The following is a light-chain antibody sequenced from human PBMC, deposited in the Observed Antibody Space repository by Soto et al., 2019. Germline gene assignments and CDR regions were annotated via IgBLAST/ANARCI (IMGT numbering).Light chain of an antibody. Sequence: EIVLTQSPATLSLSPGERATLSCRASQSVNIYLAWYQQKPGQAPRLLIYDASNRATGIPARFSGSGSGTDFTLTISSLEPEDIAGYYCQQRSNWRVTFGGGTKVDIK. J-gene: IGKJ4*01. CDR2: DAS. CDR3: QQRSNWRVT. V-gene: IGKV3-11*01. CDR1: QSVNIY.